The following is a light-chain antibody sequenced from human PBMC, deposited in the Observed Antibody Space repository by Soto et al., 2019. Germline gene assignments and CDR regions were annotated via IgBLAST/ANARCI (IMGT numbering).Light chain of an antibody. Sequence: QSALTQPASVSGSPGQSITISCTGTSSDVGHYNYVSWYQHHPGKAPKLMIYDVSNRPSGVSNRFSGSKSGNTASLTISGLQAEDEADYYCSSYTSSSTYVFGTGTKLTVL. J-gene: IGLJ1*01. V-gene: IGLV2-14*01. CDR1: SSDVGHYNY. CDR2: DVS. CDR3: SSYTSSSTYV.